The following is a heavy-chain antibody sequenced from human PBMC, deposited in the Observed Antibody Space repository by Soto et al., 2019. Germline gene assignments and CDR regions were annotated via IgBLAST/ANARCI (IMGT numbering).Heavy chain of an antibody. J-gene: IGHJ4*02. CDR1: GYSFARYA. CDR2: ISAYNGNT. CDR3: ARDPPPPDY. V-gene: IGHV1-18*01. Sequence: QVQLVQSGAEVKKPGASVKVSCKASGYSFARYALSWLRQAPGQGLEWMGWISAYNGNTNYAQQLQGRVTMTTDTSTSTAYMELRSLRSDDTAVYYCARDPPPPDYWGQGTLVTVSS.